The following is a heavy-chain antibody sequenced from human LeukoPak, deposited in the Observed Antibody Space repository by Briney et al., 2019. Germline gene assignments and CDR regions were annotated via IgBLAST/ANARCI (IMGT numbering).Heavy chain of an antibody. CDR2: IYPGDSDT. Sequence: GESLKISCKGSGYSFTSYWIGWVRQMPGKGLEWMGIIYPGDSDTRYSPSFQGQVTISADKSISTAYLQWSSLKASDTAMYYCARSLSRSSGWYGFDYWGQGTLVTVSS. CDR1: GYSFTSYW. J-gene: IGHJ4*02. CDR3: ARSLSRSSGWYGFDY. D-gene: IGHD6-19*01. V-gene: IGHV5-51*01.